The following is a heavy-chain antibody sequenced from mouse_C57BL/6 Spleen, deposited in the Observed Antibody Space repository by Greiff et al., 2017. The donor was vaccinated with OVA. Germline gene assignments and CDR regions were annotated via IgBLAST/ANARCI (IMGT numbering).Heavy chain of an antibody. V-gene: IGHV5-9-1*02. CDR1: GFTFSSYA. CDR2: ISSGGDYI. J-gene: IGHJ2*01. D-gene: IGHD1-2*01. Sequence: EVELVESGEGLVKPGGSLKLSCAASGFTFSSYAMSWVRQTPEKRLEWVAYISSGGDYIYYADTVKGRFTISRDNARNTLYLQMSSQKSEDTAMYYCTRDRDYYGLDYWGQGTTLTVSS. CDR3: TRDRDYYGLDY.